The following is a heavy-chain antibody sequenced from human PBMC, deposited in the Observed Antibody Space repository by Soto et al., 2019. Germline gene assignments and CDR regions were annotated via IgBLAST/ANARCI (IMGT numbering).Heavy chain of an antibody. Sequence: ASVKVSCKASGYTFTSHFMHWVRQAPGQGLEWMGIISPSGGSTSYAQKFQGRVTMTRDTSTSTVYMELSSLRSEDTAVYYCARQYCSGGSCYTLDYRGQGTLVTVSS. CDR3: ARQYCSGGSCYTLDY. V-gene: IGHV1-46*01. D-gene: IGHD2-15*01. CDR1: GYTFTSHF. CDR2: ISPSGGST. J-gene: IGHJ4*02.